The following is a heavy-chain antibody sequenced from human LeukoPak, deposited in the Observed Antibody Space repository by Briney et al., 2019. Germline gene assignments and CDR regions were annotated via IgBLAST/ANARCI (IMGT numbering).Heavy chain of an antibody. D-gene: IGHD1-26*01. CDR3: AKEWRGATVAHAFDI. CDR1: GFTFSRYA. V-gene: IGHV3-23*01. CDR2: ISGSGGSI. J-gene: IGHJ3*02. Sequence: GGSLRLSCAASGFTFSRYAMKWGRQAPGQGLEGGLGISGSGGSIYYADTLKGRFTISRDNYKNTLYLQMNSRRAEDTAVYYCAKEWRGATVAHAFDIWGQGTMVTVSS.